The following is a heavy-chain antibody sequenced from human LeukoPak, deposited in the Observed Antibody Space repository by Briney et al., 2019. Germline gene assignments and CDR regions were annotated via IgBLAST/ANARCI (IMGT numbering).Heavy chain of an antibody. CDR3: TFSRGPYYYDSSGYYGAFDI. V-gene: IGHV1-46*03. Sequence: ASVKVSCKASGYTFTSYYMHWVRQAPGQGLEWMGIINPSGGSTSYAQRFQGRVTMTRDTSTSTVYMELSSLRSEDTAVYYCTFSRGPYYYDSSGYYGAFDIWGQGTMVTVSS. CDR2: INPSGGST. J-gene: IGHJ3*02. CDR1: GYTFTSYY. D-gene: IGHD3-22*01.